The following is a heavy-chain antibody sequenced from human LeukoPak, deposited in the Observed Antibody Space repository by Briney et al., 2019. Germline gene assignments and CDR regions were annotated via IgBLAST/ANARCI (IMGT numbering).Heavy chain of an antibody. D-gene: IGHD3-22*01. V-gene: IGHV4-34*01. J-gene: IGHJ4*02. CDR3: ASFHYYDSRTGGPIDY. CDR2: IKHDGST. CDR1: GGSFSGYY. Sequence: PSETLSLTCAVYGGSFSGYYWSWIRQPPGKGLEWIGEIKHDGSTNYNPSLKSRVTISVDTSKNQCSLKLSSVTAADTAVYYCASFHYYDSRTGGPIDYWGQGTLVTVSS.